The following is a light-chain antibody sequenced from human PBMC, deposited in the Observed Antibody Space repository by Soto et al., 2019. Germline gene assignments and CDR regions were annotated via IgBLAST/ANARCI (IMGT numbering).Light chain of an antibody. CDR2: EGS. Sequence: QSVLTQPASVSGSPGQSITISCTGTSSDVGSSNLVSWYQQHPGKAPKLMIYEGSKRPSGVSDRFSGSKTGNTASLTISGLQAEDEGDYYCCSYAGSSTWVFGRGTKLTVL. J-gene: IGLJ3*02. V-gene: IGLV2-23*01. CDR3: CSYAGSSTWV. CDR1: SSDVGSSNL.